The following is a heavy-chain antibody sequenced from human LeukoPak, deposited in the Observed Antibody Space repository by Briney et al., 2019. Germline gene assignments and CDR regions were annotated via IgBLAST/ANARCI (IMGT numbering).Heavy chain of an antibody. CDR3: ARHDYNREIEMATWGWFDP. V-gene: IGHV4-59*08. CDR1: GGSISNYF. J-gene: IGHJ5*02. CDR2: IYSSGST. Sequence: PSETLSLTCSVSGGSISNYFWTWIRQPPGKGLEWIGYIYSSGSTYYNPSLKSRVTISVDTSKNRFSLKLSTVTAADTAVHYCARHDYNREIEMATWGWFDPWGQGTLVTVSS. D-gene: IGHD5-24*01.